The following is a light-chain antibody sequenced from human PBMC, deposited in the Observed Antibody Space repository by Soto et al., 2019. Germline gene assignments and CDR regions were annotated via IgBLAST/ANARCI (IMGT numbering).Light chain of an antibody. V-gene: IGLV3-21*04. CDR3: QVWDSSSDHNYV. CDR2: YDS. J-gene: IGLJ1*01. CDR1: NIGSKS. Sequence: SYELTQPPSVSVAPGKTARITCGGNNIGSKSVHWYPQKPGQAPVLVIYYDSDRPSGIPELFSGSNSGNTATLTSSRVEAGDEADYYCQVWDSSSDHNYVFGTGTKLTVL.